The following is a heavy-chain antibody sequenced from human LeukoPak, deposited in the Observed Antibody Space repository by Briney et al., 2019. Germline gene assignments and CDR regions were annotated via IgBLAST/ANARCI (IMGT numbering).Heavy chain of an antibody. CDR3: AKSSHVYSSSLFDY. CDR2: ISWNSGSI. Sequence: GGSLRLFCGASGLTLEYYPTHWLPHATGRAREGGSGISWNSGSIGYAESVKGRFTISRDQATRYLYLQMNSVRAEETGLHYCAKSSHVYSSSLFDYWGQGTLVTVSS. D-gene: IGHD6-6*01. J-gene: IGHJ4*02. V-gene: IGHV3-9*01. CDR1: GLTLEYYP.